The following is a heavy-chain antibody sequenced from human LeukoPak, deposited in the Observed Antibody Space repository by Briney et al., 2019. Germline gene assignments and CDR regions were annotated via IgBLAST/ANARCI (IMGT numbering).Heavy chain of an antibody. V-gene: IGHV1-2*04. J-gene: IGHJ4*02. CDR3: ARGPISSPHYDY. CDR1: GYTFTGYY. D-gene: IGHD3-3*01. CDR2: INPNSGGT. Sequence: ASVKVSCKASGYTFTGYYMHWVRQAPGQGLEWMGWINPNSGGTNYAQKFQGWVTMTRDTSTSTAYMELSRLRSDDTAVYYCARGPISSPHYDYWGQGTLVTVSS.